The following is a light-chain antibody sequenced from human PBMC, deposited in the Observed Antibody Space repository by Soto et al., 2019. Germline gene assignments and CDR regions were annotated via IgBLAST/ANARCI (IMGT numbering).Light chain of an antibody. V-gene: IGKV1-33*01. CDR2: DAS. J-gene: IGKJ4*01. CDR1: QSISSY. Sequence: DIQMTQSPSSLSASVGDRLTITCRASQSISSYLNWYQQKPGKAPKLLIYDASNLETGVPSRFSGSGSGTDFTFTISSLQPEDFATYYCQQYDNLPLTFGGGTKVDIK. CDR3: QQYDNLPLT.